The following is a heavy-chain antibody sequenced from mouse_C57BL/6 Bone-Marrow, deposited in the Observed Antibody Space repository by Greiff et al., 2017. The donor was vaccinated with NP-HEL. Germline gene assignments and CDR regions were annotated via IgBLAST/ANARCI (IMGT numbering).Heavy chain of an antibody. CDR2: IYPRSGNT. J-gene: IGHJ1*03. Sequence: QVQLQQSGAELARPGASVKLSCKASGYTFTSYGISWVKQRTGQGLEWIGEIYPRSGNTYYNEKFKGKATLTADKSSSTAYMELRSLTSEDSAVYCCGVPYYGSSYDWYFDVWGTGTTVTVSS. D-gene: IGHD1-1*01. CDR3: GVPYYGSSYDWYFDV. CDR1: GYTFTSYG. V-gene: IGHV1-81*01.